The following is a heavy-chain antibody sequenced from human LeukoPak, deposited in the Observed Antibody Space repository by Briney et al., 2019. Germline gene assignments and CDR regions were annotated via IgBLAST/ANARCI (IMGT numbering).Heavy chain of an antibody. CDR2: ISGGGDST. Sequence: GGSLRLSCAASGFTFSTYAMSWVRQAPGKGLEWVSAISGGGDSTYYADSVKGRFTISRDNSKNTLYLQMNNLRAEDTAVYYCAKDHRVGQLLLLPWGQGTLVTVSS. J-gene: IGHJ5*02. CDR1: GFTFSTYA. D-gene: IGHD2-15*01. CDR3: AKDHRVGQLLLLP. V-gene: IGHV3-23*01.